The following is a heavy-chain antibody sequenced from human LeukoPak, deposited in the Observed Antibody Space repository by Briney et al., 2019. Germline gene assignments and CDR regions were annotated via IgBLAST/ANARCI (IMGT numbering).Heavy chain of an antibody. CDR2: INPNGGST. J-gene: IGHJ4*02. D-gene: IGHD3-10*01. V-gene: IGHV1-46*01. CDR3: ASVHNYYGSGSYSY. Sequence: GASVKVSCKASGGTFTSYYMHWVRQAPGQGLERMGIINPNGGSTSYAQKFQGRVTMTRDTSTSTVYMELSSLRSEDTAVYYCASVHNYYGSGSYSYWGQGTLVTVSS. CDR1: GGTFTSYY.